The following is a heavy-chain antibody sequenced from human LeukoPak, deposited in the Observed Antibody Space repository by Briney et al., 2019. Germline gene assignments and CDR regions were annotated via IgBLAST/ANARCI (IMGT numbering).Heavy chain of an antibody. Sequence: SETLSLTCTVSGGSISSGDYYWSWIRQPPGKGLEWIGYIYYSGSTYYNPSLKSRVTISVDTSKNQFSLKLSSVAAADTAVYYCARAFPLGNWFDPWGQGTLVTVSS. CDR1: GGSISSGDYY. CDR3: ARAFPLGNWFDP. V-gene: IGHV4-30-4*08. J-gene: IGHJ5*02. CDR2: IYYSGST. D-gene: IGHD3-16*01.